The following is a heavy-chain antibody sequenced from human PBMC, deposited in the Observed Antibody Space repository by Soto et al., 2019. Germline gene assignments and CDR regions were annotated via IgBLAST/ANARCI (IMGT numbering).Heavy chain of an antibody. CDR2: ITGTGGST. CDR1: GFAFSSYA. D-gene: IGHD1-7*01. V-gene: IGHV3-23*01. CDR3: AKGGTGTTVGRYMDV. J-gene: IGHJ6*03. Sequence: PGGSLRLSGAASGFAFSSYAMSWVRQAPGKGLEWVSSITGTGGSTYYADSVQGRFTISRDNFKNTLNLQMNSLRAEDSAVYFCAKGGTGTTVGRYMDVWGKGTTVTVSS.